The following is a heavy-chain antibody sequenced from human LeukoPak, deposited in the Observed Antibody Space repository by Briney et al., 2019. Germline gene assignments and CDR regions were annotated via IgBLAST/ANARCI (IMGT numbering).Heavy chain of an antibody. CDR3: TTTYCSGGSCYRGRYYFDY. V-gene: IGHV3-15*07. Sequence: SGGSLRLSCAASGFTFADAWMNWVRQAPGKGLEWVGRIKSKTDGGTTDYAAPVKGRFTISRDDSKNTLYLQMNSLKTEDTAVYYCTTTYCSGGSCYRGRYYFDYWGQGTLVTVSS. CDR2: IKSKTDGGTT. CDR1: GFTFADAW. J-gene: IGHJ4*02. D-gene: IGHD2-15*01.